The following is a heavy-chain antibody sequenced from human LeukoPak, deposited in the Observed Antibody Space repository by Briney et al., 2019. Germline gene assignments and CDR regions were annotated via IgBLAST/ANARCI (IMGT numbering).Heavy chain of an antibody. CDR1: GFTLSSYA. D-gene: IGHD4-17*01. Sequence: GGSLRLSCAASGFTLSSYAMSWVRQAPGKGLEWVSAISGSGGSTYYADSVKGRFTIPSDNSKNTLYLQMNSLRAEDTAVYYCAKSTTVTTRGYFDYWGQGTLVTVSS. CDR2: ISGSGGST. CDR3: AKSTTVTTRGYFDY. V-gene: IGHV3-23*01. J-gene: IGHJ4*02.